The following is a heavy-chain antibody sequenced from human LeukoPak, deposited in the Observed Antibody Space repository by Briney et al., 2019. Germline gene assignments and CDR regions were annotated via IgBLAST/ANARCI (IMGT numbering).Heavy chain of an antibody. Sequence: SVKVSCKASGGTFSSYAISWVRQAPGQGLEWMGGIIPIFGTANYAQKFQGRVTITTDGSTSTAYMELSSLRSEDTAVYYCATYYYDSSGYYDFDYWGQGTLVTVSS. J-gene: IGHJ4*02. CDR1: GGTFSSYA. V-gene: IGHV1-69*05. CDR2: IIPIFGTA. D-gene: IGHD3-22*01. CDR3: ATYYYDSSGYYDFDY.